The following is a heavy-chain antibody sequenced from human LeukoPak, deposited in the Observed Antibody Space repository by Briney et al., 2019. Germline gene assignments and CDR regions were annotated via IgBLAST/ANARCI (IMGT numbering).Heavy chain of an antibody. Sequence: ASVKVSCKASGYTFTGYYMHWVRQAPGQGLEWMGWINPNSGGTNYAQKFQGRVTMTRDTSISTAYMELSRLRSDDTAVYYCAREVLWFGESHNDYWGQGTLVTVSS. CDR3: AREVLWFGESHNDY. J-gene: IGHJ4*02. CDR1: GYTFTGYY. V-gene: IGHV1-2*02. CDR2: INPNSGGT. D-gene: IGHD3-10*01.